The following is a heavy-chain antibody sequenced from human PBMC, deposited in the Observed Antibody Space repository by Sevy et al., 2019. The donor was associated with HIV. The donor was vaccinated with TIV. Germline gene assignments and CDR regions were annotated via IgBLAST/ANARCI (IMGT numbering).Heavy chain of an antibody. D-gene: IGHD2-21*02. CDR3: AKDTVAYCGGDCYLPDY. J-gene: IGHJ4*02. CDR1: GFTFSSYG. V-gene: IGHV3-30*18. Sequence: GGSLRLSCAASGFTFSSYGMHWVRQAPGKGLEWVAVISYDGSNNYYADSVKGRFTISRDNSKNTLYLQMNSLRAEDTAVYYCAKDTVAYCGGDCYLPDYWCQGTLVTVSS. CDR2: ISYDGSNN.